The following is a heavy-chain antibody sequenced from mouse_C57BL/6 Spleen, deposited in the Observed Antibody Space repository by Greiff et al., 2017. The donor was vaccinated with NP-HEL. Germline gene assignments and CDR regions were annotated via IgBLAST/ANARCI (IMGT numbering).Heavy chain of an antibody. D-gene: IGHD2-2*01. J-gene: IGHJ3*01. Sequence: VQLKQSGAELVRPGASVKLSCTASGFNIKDDYMHWVKQRPEQGLEWIGWIDPENGDTEYASKFQGKATITADTSSNTAYLQLSSLTSEDTAVYYCTTGGYEGAWFAYWGQGTLVTVSA. CDR2: IDPENGDT. CDR1: GFNIKDDY. V-gene: IGHV14-4*01. CDR3: TTGGYEGAWFAY.